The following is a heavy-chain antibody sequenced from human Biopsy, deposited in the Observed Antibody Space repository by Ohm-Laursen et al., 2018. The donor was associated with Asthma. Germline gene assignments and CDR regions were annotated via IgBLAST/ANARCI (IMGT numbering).Heavy chain of an antibody. CDR1: GGTFSNFA. Sequence: ASVKVSCKAPGGTFSNFAISWARQAPGQGLDWLGGIMTVFGTTNYAQKFQGRVTITADESTSTAYMEVTILRSEDTAIYYCARCQVGYSSGWSLLLKKIYYSGMDVWGQGTAVTVSS. CDR3: ARCQVGYSSGWSLLLKKIYYSGMDV. CDR2: IMTVFGTT. J-gene: IGHJ6*02. V-gene: IGHV1-69*13. D-gene: IGHD6-19*01.